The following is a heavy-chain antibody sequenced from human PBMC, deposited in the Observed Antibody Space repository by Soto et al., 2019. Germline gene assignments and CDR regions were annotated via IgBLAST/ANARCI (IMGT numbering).Heavy chain of an antibody. D-gene: IGHD3-10*01. CDR2: INPNSGGT. J-gene: IGHJ6*02. CDR3: ARDQAYYYGSGSYYNFYGMDV. CDR1: GYTFTGYY. Sequence: ASVKVSCKASGYTFTGYYMHWVRQAPGQGLEWMGWINPNSGGTNYAQKFQGRVTMTRDTSISTAYMELSGLRSDDTAVYYCARDQAYYYGSGSYYNFYGMDVWGQGTTVTVSS. V-gene: IGHV1-2*02.